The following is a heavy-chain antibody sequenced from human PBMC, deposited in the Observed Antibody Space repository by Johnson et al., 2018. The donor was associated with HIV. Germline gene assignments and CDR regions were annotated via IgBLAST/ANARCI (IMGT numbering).Heavy chain of an antibody. CDR3: ARGGGCGGDCYSGYDAFDI. V-gene: IGHV3-43D*03. D-gene: IGHD2-21*01. Sequence: VQLVESGGGLVQPGRSLRLSCAASGFTFDDYAMHWVRQAPGKGLEWVSLISWDGGSTYYADSVKGRFTISRDNAKNSLYLQMNSLRAEDTALYYCARGGGCGGDCYSGYDAFDIWGQGTMVTVSS. J-gene: IGHJ3*02. CDR1: GFTFDDYA. CDR2: ISWDGGST.